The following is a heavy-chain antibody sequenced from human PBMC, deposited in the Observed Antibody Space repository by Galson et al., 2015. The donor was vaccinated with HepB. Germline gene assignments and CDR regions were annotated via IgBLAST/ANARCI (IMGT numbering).Heavy chain of an antibody. CDR2: ISYDGSNK. J-gene: IGHJ4*02. Sequence: SLRLSCAASGFTFSSYAMHWVRQAPGKGLEWVAVISYDGSNKYYADSVKGRFTISRDNSKNTLYLQMNSLRAEDTAVYYCARENPYSSSWYFDYWGQGTLVTVSS. CDR1: GFTFSSYA. V-gene: IGHV3-30*04. D-gene: IGHD6-13*01. CDR3: ARENPYSSSWYFDY.